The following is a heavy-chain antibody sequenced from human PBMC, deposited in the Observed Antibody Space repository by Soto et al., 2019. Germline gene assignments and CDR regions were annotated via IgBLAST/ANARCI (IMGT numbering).Heavy chain of an antibody. CDR3: ARVLGEAAAVGNNWFDP. Sequence: LSLTCAVSGYSISSGYYWGWIRQPPGKGLEWIGSIYHSGSTYYNPSPKSRVTISVDTSKNQFSLKLSSVTAADTAVYYCARVLGEAAAVGNNWFDPWGQGTLVTVSS. CDR2: IYHSGST. V-gene: IGHV4-38-2*01. J-gene: IGHJ5*02. CDR1: GYSISSGYY. D-gene: IGHD6-13*01.